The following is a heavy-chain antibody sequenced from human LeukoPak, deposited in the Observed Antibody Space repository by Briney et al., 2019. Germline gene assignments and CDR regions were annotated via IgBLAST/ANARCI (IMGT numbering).Heavy chain of an antibody. CDR2: IYSGGST. J-gene: IGHJ6*02. CDR3: ARDPSSFGLGV. D-gene: IGHD6-6*01. Sequence: TGGSLRLSCAASGFTVSSNHMSWVRQAPGKGLEWVSVIYSGGSTYYADSVKGRFTISRDNAKNTLYLQMNGLRAEDTAVYYCARDPSSFGLGVWGQGTTVTVSS. CDR1: GFTVSSNH. V-gene: IGHV3-66*01.